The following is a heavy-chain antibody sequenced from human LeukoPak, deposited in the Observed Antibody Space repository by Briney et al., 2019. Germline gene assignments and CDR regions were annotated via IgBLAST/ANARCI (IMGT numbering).Heavy chain of an antibody. V-gene: IGHV3-66*01. CDR3: ARDYDPDYGDY. CDR1: GFTVSSNY. J-gene: IGHJ4*02. D-gene: IGHD3-3*01. CDR2: IYSGGST. Sequence: GGSLRLSCAASGFTVSSNYMSWVRQAPGKGLEWVSVIYSGGSTYYADSVKGRFTISRDNSKNTLYLQTNSLRAEDTAVYYCARDYDPDYGDYKGQGTLATVSS.